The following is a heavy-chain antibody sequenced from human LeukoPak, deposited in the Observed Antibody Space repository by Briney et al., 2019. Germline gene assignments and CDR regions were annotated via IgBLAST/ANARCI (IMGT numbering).Heavy chain of an antibody. Sequence: GGSLRLSCSASGFTFSSYAMSWVRQAPGKGLEWVSAISGSGGSTYYADSVKGRFTISRDNSKNTLYLQMNSLRAEDTAVYYCAKEGKKDGSGSYLDYWGQGTLVTVSS. CDR3: AKEGKKDGSGSYLDY. CDR1: GFTFSSYA. CDR2: ISGSGGST. J-gene: IGHJ4*02. V-gene: IGHV3-23*01. D-gene: IGHD3-10*01.